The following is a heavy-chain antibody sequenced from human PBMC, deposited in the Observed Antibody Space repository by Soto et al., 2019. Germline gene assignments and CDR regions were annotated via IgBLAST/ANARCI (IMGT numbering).Heavy chain of an antibody. J-gene: IGHJ4*02. V-gene: IGHV3-7*01. Sequence: PGGSLRLSCAASGFTFSSYWMSWVRQAPGKGLEWVANIKQDGSEKYYVDSVKGRFTISRDNAKNSLYLQMNSLRAEDTAVYYCAREYYDSSGYYPRFDYWGQGTLVTVSS. CDR3: AREYYDSSGYYPRFDY. CDR2: IKQDGSEK. CDR1: GFTFSSYW. D-gene: IGHD3-22*01.